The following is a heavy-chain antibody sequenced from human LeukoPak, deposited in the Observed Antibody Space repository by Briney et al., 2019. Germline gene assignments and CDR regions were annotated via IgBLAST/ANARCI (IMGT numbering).Heavy chain of an antibody. Sequence: ASETLSLTCTVSGGSISSYYWSWIRQPPGKGLEWIGYIYYSGSTNYNPSLKSRVTISVDTSKNQFSLKLSPVTAADTAVYYCARLNIVARAVLYGMDVWGQGTTVTVSS. CDR2: IYYSGST. J-gene: IGHJ6*02. D-gene: IGHD5-12*01. CDR3: ARLNIVARAVLYGMDV. V-gene: IGHV4-59*08. CDR1: GGSISSYY.